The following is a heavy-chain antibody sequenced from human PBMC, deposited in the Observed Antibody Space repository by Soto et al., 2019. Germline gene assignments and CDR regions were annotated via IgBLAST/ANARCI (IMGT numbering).Heavy chain of an antibody. CDR1: GFTFSSYA. Sequence: GGSLRLSCAASGFTFSSYAMHWVRQAPGKGLEWVAVISYDGSNKYYADSVKGRFTISRDNSKNTLYLQMNSLRAEDTAVYYCARDMGGSYYYYGMDVWGQGTTVTVSS. CDR2: ISYDGSNK. V-gene: IGHV3-30-3*01. D-gene: IGHD1-26*01. J-gene: IGHJ6*02. CDR3: ARDMGGSYYYYGMDV.